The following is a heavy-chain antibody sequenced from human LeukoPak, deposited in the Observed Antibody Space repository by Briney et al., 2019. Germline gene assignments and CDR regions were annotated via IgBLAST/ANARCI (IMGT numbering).Heavy chain of an antibody. CDR3: AKDRAYGDYGVYYFDY. Sequence: GGSLRLSCAASGFTFSSYAMSWVRQAPGKGLEWVSATSGSGGSTYYADSVKGRFTISRDNSKNTLYLQMNSLRAEDTAVYYCAKDRAYGDYGVYYFDYWGQGTLVTVSS. CDR1: GFTFSSYA. J-gene: IGHJ4*02. D-gene: IGHD4-17*01. V-gene: IGHV3-23*01. CDR2: TSGSGGST.